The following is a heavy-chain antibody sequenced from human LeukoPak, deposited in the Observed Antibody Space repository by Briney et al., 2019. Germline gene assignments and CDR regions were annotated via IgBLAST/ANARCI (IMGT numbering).Heavy chain of an antibody. CDR2: IYYSGST. CDR3: AREEGGAAGKGFDY. D-gene: IGHD6-13*01. CDR1: GGSISSSSYY. Sequence: SETLSLTCTVSGGSISSSSYYWSWIRQPPGKGLEWIGCIYYSGSTNYNPSLKSRVTISVDTSKNQFSLKLSSVTAADTAVYYCAREEGGAAGKGFDYWGQGTPVTVSS. V-gene: IGHV4-61*01. J-gene: IGHJ4*02.